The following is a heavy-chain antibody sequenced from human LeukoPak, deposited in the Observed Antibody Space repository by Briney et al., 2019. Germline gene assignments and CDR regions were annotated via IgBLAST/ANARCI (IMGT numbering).Heavy chain of an antibody. Sequence: GGSLRLSCAASGFTVSYNYMTWVRQAPGKGLEWVSVIYSGGSTYYADSVKGRFTISRDNSKNTLYLQMNSLRAEDTAVYYCAKDVRSDYFDYWGQGTLVTVSS. CDR1: GFTVSYNY. CDR2: IYSGGST. J-gene: IGHJ4*02. V-gene: IGHV3-53*01. CDR3: AKDVRSDYFDY.